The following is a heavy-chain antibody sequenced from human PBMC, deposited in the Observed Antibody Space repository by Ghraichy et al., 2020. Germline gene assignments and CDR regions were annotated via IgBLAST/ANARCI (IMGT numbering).Heavy chain of an antibody. CDR3: ARGTGSNYIRYHYYMDV. Sequence: GSLRLSCAASGFTFSSYEMNWVRQAPGKGLEWVSYISSSGSTIYYADSVKGRFTISRDNAKNSLYLQMNNLRAEDTAVYYCARGTGSNYIRYHYYMDVWGKGTTVTVSS. V-gene: IGHV3-48*03. CDR2: ISSSGSTI. D-gene: IGHD5-18*01. J-gene: IGHJ6*03. CDR1: GFTFSSYE.